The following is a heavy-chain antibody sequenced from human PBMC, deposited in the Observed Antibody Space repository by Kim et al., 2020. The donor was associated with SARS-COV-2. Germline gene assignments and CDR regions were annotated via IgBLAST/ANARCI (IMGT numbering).Heavy chain of an antibody. J-gene: IGHJ6*02. D-gene: IGHD6-6*01. V-gene: IGHV3-33*06. Sequence: GGSLRLSCAASGFTFSSYGMHWVRQAPGKGLEWVAVIWYDGSNKYYADSVKGRFTISRDNSKNTLYLQMNSLRAEDTAVYYCAKDQVRVVGPGSSLSSYYGMDVWGQGTTVTVSS. CDR2: IWYDGSNK. CDR3: AKDQVRVVGPGSSLSSYYGMDV. CDR1: GFTFSSYG.